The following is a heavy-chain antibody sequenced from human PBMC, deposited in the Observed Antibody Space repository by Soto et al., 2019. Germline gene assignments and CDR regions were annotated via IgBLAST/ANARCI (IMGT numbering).Heavy chain of an antibody. Sequence: PSETLSLTCNVSGGPIKTGDYYWNWIRQPPGKGLEWIGNVFYSGATNYNPSLKSRATISMDTSKNQFSLRLTSVTAADTAVYYCARAGFSYGHLDFWGQGIRVTVSS. CDR3: ARAGFSYGHLDF. J-gene: IGHJ4*02. CDR1: GGPIKTGDYY. CDR2: VFYSGAT. V-gene: IGHV4-30-4*01. D-gene: IGHD3-10*01.